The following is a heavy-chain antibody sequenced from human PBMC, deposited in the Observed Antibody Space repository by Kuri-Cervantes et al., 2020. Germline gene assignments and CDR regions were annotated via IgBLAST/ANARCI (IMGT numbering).Heavy chain of an antibody. CDR2: IYYSGST. CDR1: GGSISSGGYY. J-gene: IGHJ4*02. Sequence: SETLSLTCTVSGGSISSGGYYWSWIRQHPGKGLEWIGYIYYSGSTNYNPSLKSRVTISVDKSKNQFSLKLSSVTAADTAVYYCARDRCSSTSCPFDYWSQGTLVTVSS. D-gene: IGHD2-2*01. V-gene: IGHV4-61*08. CDR3: ARDRCSSTSCPFDY.